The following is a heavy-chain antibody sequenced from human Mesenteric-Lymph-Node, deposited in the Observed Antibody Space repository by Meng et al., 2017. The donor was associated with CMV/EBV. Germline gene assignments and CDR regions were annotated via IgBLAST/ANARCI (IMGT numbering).Heavy chain of an antibody. D-gene: IGHD6-6*01. V-gene: IGHV1-3*01. CDR2: IDADSADT. CDR3: ARHGSRAALEIDF. J-gene: IGHJ4*02. Sequence: ASGYTFTSYAIHWVRQAPGQGLEWMGWIDADSADTKYSQKFQDRVTITRDTSASTAYMELSNLRPEDTAVYYCARHGSRAALEIDFWGQGTLVTVSS. CDR1: GYTFTSYA.